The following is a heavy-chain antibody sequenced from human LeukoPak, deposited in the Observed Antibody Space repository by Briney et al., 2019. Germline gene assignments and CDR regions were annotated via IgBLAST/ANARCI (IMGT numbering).Heavy chain of an antibody. Sequence: GGSLRLSCAASTFTFSNYWVSWVRQAPGKGLEWVANIKQDGSEKYYVDSVKGRFTISRDNAKTSLYLQMNSLRAEDTAVYYCARNKVVPAAIRSEGYYYYGMDVWGQGTTVTVSS. CDR1: TFTFSNYW. D-gene: IGHD2-2*02. V-gene: IGHV3-7*03. J-gene: IGHJ6*02. CDR3: ARNKVVPAAIRSEGYYYYGMDV. CDR2: IKQDGSEK.